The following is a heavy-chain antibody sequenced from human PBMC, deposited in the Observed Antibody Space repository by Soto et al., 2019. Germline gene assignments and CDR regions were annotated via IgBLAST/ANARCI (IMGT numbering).Heavy chain of an antibody. Sequence: GGSLRLSCAASGFTFSSYAMSWVRQAPGEGLGFVSAISASTTDTHYADSVKGRFTISRDNSKNTLYLQMNSLRGEDTAIYYCETSKRVDKNMGYYLDYWGQGPLVPVSS. D-gene: IGHD4-4*01. CDR2: ISASTTDT. CDR1: GFTFSSYA. CDR3: ETSKRVDKNMGYYLDY. V-gene: IGHV3-23*01. J-gene: IGHJ4*02.